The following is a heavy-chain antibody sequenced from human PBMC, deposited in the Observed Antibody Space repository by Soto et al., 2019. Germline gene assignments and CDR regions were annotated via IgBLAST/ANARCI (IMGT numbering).Heavy chain of an antibody. J-gene: IGHJ4*02. Sequence: QVQLHQWGTGLLKPSETLSLTCSVSGESFSGHFWTWIRQPPGKGLEWIGEIDYSGATHYNASVKSRDSMSVDTAKKQVSLKVTSVTAADTAVYYCARGGITPSMFFFDYWGQGTLVIVSS. V-gene: IGHV4-34*01. D-gene: IGHD3-10*02. CDR2: IDYSGAT. CDR3: ARGGITPSMFFFDY. CDR1: GESFSGHF.